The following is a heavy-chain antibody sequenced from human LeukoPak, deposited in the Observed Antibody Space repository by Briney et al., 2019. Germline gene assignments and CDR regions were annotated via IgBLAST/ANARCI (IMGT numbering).Heavy chain of an antibody. V-gene: IGHV3-21*01. D-gene: IGHD3-9*01. CDR3: ARDLRRESIDILRYFDWLPGDDAFDI. CDR2: ISSGSSYI. J-gene: IGHJ3*02. Sequence: GGSLRLSCAASGFTFSSYSMNWVRQAPGKGLEWVSSISSGSSYIYYADSVKGRFTISRDNAKNSLYLQMNSLRAEDTAVYYCARDLRRESIDILRYFDWLPGDDAFDIWGQGTMVTVSS. CDR1: GFTFSSYS.